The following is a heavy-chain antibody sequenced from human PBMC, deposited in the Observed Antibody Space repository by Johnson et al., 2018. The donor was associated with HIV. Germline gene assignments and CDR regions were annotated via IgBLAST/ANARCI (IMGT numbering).Heavy chain of an antibody. CDR1: RFTFSNAW. CDR2: IFSGGST. Sequence: VQLVESGGGLVKPGGSLRLSCAASRFTFSNAWMSWVRQAPGKGLEWVSVIFSGGSTYYADSVNGRFTISRDNSKNTLYLQMNSLRAEDTAVYYCARACRDGYTCDAFDIWGQGTMVTVSS. J-gene: IGHJ3*02. D-gene: IGHD5-24*01. CDR3: ARACRDGYTCDAFDI. V-gene: IGHV3-66*01.